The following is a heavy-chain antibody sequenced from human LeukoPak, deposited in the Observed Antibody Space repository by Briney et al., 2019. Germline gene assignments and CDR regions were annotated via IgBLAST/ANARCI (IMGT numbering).Heavy chain of an antibody. CDR2: IYTSGST. J-gene: IGHJ4*02. CDR3: ARVKKWGDNYYFDY. V-gene: IGHV4-4*07. D-gene: IGHD1-20*01. CDR1: GGSISSYY. Sequence: SETLSLTCTVSGGSISSYYWSWIRQPAGKGLEWIGRIYTSGSTNYNPSLKSRVTMSVDTSKNQFSLKLSSVTAADTAVYYCARVKKWGDNYYFDYWGQGTLVTVSS.